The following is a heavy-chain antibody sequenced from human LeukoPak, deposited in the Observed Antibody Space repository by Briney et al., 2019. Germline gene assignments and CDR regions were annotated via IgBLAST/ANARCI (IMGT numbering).Heavy chain of an antibody. CDR3: VRHYYDYVAFDI. D-gene: IGHD3-22*01. V-gene: IGHV1-8*01. CDR2: VSPHNGDT. CDR1: GYTFTSYN. J-gene: IGHJ3*02. Sequence: ASVKVSCKASGYTFTSYNINWFRQAPGRGFEWLGFVSPHNGDTGYTQNFQGRVTMTRDTSINTAYMELSGLRSGDTAVYYCVRHYYDYVAFDIWGQGTMVIVSS.